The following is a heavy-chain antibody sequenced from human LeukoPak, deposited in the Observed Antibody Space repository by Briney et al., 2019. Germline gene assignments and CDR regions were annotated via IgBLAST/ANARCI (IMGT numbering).Heavy chain of an antibody. CDR3: ARGSVVGASFWFDP. J-gene: IGHJ5*02. V-gene: IGHV4-59*01. CDR2: IYYSGST. CDR1: GGSTSSYY. Sequence: SETLSLTCTVSGGSTSSYYWSWIRQPPGKGLEWIGYIYYSGSTNYNPSLKSRVTISVDTSKNQFSLKLSSVTAADTAVYYCARGSVVGASFWFDPWGQGTLVTVSS. D-gene: IGHD1-26*01.